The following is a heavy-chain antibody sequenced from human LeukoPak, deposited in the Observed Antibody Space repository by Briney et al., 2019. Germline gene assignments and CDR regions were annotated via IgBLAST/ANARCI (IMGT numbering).Heavy chain of an antibody. J-gene: IGHJ4*02. CDR1: GDSFTGYF. Sequence: ASVKVSFMACGDSFTGYFIHWVRQAPGQGLEWMGCIDPNSGDTKYAQKFQGRVSMPRDTSTRTAYMELSRLRSDGTAVYFCAKSWSTGYSLDCWGQGTMVTVSS. CDR3: AKSWSTGYSLDC. D-gene: IGHD3-22*01. V-gene: IGHV1-2*02. CDR2: IDPNSGDT.